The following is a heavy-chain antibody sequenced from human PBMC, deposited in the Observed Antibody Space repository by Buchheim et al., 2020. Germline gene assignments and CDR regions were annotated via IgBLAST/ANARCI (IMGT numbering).Heavy chain of an antibody. V-gene: IGHV2-5*02. CDR3: AHSPAELYYYDSSGYYNGNWFDP. CDR1: GFSLSTSGVG. D-gene: IGHD3-22*01. J-gene: IGHJ5*02. Sequence: QITLKESGPTLVKPTQTLTLTCTFSGFSLSTSGVGVGWIRQPPGKALEWLALIYWDDDKRYSPSLKSRLTITKDTSKNQVVLTMTNMDPVDTATYYCAHSPAELYYYDSSGYYNGNWFDPWGQGTL. CDR2: IYWDDDK.